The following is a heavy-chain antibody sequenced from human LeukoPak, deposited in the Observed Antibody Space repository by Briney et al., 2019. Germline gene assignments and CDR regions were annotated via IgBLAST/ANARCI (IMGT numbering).Heavy chain of an antibody. J-gene: IGHJ3*02. CDR1: GFTVSSNH. Sequence: PGGSLRLSCAASGFTVSSNHMSWVRQAPGKGLEWVSVIYSGGSTYYADSVKGRFTISRHNSKNTLYLQMNSLRAEDTAVYYCAREIVYAFDIWGQGTMVTVSS. D-gene: IGHD2-15*01. CDR2: IYSGGST. V-gene: IGHV3-53*04. CDR3: AREIVYAFDI.